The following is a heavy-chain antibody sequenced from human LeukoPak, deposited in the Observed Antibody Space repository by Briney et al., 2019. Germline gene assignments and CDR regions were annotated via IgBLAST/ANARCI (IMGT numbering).Heavy chain of an antibody. CDR3: ARYPYARDYYYHYMDV. V-gene: IGHV3-21*01. CDR2: ISSSSSYI. Sequence: MTGGSLRLSCAASGFTFSSYSMNWVRQAPGKGLEWVSSISSSSSYIYYADSVKGRFTISRDNAKNSLYLQMNSLRAEDTAVYYCARYPYARDYYYHYMDVWGKGTTVTVSS. J-gene: IGHJ6*03. D-gene: IGHD2-2*01. CDR1: GFTFSSYS.